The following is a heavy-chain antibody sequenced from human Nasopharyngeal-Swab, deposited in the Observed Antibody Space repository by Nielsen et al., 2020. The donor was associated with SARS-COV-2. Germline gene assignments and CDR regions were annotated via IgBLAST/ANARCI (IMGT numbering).Heavy chain of an antibody. CDR3: VRFVGSSGTYGLSY. V-gene: IGHV3-74*01. Sequence: GGSLRLSCAVSGFTFRDYWMHWVRQAPGKGLVWVSRINGDGNTINYADSVKGRFTISRDNAQNTLYLQMNSLRDEDTAVYYCVRFVGSSGTYGLSYWGQGTLVTVSS. CDR2: INGDGNTI. D-gene: IGHD3-10*01. J-gene: IGHJ4*02. CDR1: GFTFRDYW.